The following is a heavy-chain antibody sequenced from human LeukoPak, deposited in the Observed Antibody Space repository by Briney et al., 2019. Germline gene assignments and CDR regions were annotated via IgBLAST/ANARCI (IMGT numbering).Heavy chain of an antibody. CDR2: IDPVDSDS. V-gene: IGHV5-51*01. CDR3: VRCHGEIAAAGDY. Sequence: GESLKISCKGSGYSFSNFWIGWVRQMPGKGLEWMGLIDPVDSDSRYSASVQGQVSISVDKSLSTAYLQWSSLKASDSAMYYCVRCHGEIAAAGDYWGQGTLVTVSS. D-gene: IGHD6-13*01. J-gene: IGHJ4*02. CDR1: GYSFSNFW.